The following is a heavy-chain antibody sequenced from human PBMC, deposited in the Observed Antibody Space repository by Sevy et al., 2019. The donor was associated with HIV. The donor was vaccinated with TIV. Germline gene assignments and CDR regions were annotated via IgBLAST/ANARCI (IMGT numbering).Heavy chain of an antibody. CDR1: GYTFNNYG. V-gene: IGHV1-18*01. CDR3: ARGLYYEFGAY. J-gene: IGHJ4*02. Sequence: ASLKVSCKTSGYTFNNYGISWVREAPGQGLEWMGWISVYGETNYAQKVQDRLTVTTDTSTATAYMELRSLRSDDTAVYYCARGLYYEFGAYWGQGTLVTVSS. CDR2: ISVYGET. D-gene: IGHD3-10*01.